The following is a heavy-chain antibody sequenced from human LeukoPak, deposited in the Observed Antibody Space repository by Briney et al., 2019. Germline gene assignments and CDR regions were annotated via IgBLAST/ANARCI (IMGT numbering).Heavy chain of an antibody. Sequence: SVKVSCKASGYTFTGYYMHWVRQAPGQGLEWMGGIIPIFGTANYAQKFQGRVTITADESTSTAYMELSSLRSEDTAVYYCAREIGKETGFDYWGQGTLVTVSS. CDR2: IIPIFGTA. J-gene: IGHJ4*02. V-gene: IGHV1-69*13. D-gene: IGHD1-14*01. CDR3: AREIGKETGFDY. CDR1: GYTFTGYY.